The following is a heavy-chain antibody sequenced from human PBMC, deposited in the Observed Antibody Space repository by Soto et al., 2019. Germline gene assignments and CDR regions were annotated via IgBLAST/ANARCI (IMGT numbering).Heavy chain of an antibody. Sequence: QLHLVQSGAVVKKPGASVTVSCSASGYPVTAYYMHWVRQAPGRGLEWMGGINPATGAAKYTQTVQGRDTMTRDTSTSTVFMELSGLTSEDTAVFYCARGGGVGVAGSAAFDMWGQGTLVTVSS. CDR1: GYPVTAYY. J-gene: IGHJ3*02. D-gene: IGHD3-3*01. CDR3: ARGGGVGVAGSAAFDM. V-gene: IGHV1-2*02. CDR2: INPATGAA.